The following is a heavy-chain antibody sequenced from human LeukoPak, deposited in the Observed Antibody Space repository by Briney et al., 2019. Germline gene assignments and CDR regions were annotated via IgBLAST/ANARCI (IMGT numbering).Heavy chain of an antibody. D-gene: IGHD4-17*01. CDR1: GGSISSYY. CDR2: IYYSGST. J-gene: IGHJ4*01. Sequence: PSETLSLTCTVSGGSISSYYWSWIRQPPGKGLEWIGYIYYSGSTNYNPSLKSRVTISVDTSKNQFSLKLSSVTAADTAVYYCARRGGDYGDPYDYWGHGTLVTVSS. V-gene: IGHV4-59*08. CDR3: ARRGGDYGDPYDY.